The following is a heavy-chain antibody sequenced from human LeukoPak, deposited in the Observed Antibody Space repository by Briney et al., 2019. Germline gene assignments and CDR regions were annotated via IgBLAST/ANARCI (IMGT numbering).Heavy chain of an antibody. D-gene: IGHD6-19*01. J-gene: IGHJ4*02. Sequence: SVKVSCKASGGTFSSYAISWVRQAPGQGLEWMGGIIPIFGTANYAQKFQGRVTITADKSTSTAYMELSSLRSEDTAVYYCAKGSIAVAGTSEFGYWGQGTLVTVSS. V-gene: IGHV1-69*06. CDR1: GGTFSSYA. CDR3: AKGSIAVAGTSEFGY. CDR2: IIPIFGTA.